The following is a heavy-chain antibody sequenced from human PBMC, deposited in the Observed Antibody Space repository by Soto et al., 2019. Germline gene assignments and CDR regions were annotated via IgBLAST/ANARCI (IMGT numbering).Heavy chain of an antibody. Sequence: QLQLRESGPGLVKPSETLSLTCSVSGGSVSISTYYWAWVRQTPGKGLEWLGSILHSGSTYYNPSLKSRLTLSVDTSEDQFSLNLSSVTATDTGVYYRATLPAAMYFYGSDVWGPGTTVTVSS. D-gene: IGHD2-2*01. J-gene: IGHJ6*02. V-gene: IGHV4-39*01. CDR2: ILHSGST. CDR3: ATLPAAMYFYGSDV. CDR1: GGSVSISTYY.